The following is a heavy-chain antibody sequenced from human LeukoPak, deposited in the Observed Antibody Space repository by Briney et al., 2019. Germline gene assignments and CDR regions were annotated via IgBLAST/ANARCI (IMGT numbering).Heavy chain of an antibody. CDR3: ARDVATVTTLNWFDP. D-gene: IGHD4-17*01. CDR1: GYTFTSYG. Sequence: ASVKVSCTASGYTFTSYGISWVRQAPGQGLEWMGWISAYNGNTNYAQKLQGRVTMTTDTSTSTAYMELRSLRSDDTAVYYCARDVATVTTLNWFDPWGQGTLVTVSS. CDR2: ISAYNGNT. J-gene: IGHJ5*02. V-gene: IGHV1-18*04.